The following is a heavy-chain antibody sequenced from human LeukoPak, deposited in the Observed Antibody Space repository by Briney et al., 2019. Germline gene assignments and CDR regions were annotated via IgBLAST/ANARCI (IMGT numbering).Heavy chain of an antibody. CDR3: ARVYCTNGVCYFDY. Sequence: GGSLRLSCAASGFTFSSYGMHWVRQAPGKGLEGVAVIWYDGSNKYYADSVKGRFTISRDNSKNTLYLQMNSLRAEDTAVYYCARVYCTNGVCYFDYWGQGTLVTVSS. CDR2: IWYDGSNK. D-gene: IGHD2-8*01. CDR1: GFTFSSYG. J-gene: IGHJ4*02. V-gene: IGHV3-33*01.